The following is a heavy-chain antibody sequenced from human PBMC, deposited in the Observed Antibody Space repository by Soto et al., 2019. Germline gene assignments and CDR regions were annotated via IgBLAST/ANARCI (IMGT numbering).Heavy chain of an antibody. V-gene: IGHV3-30*03. Sequence: PGGSLRLSCAVSGFTFSSYGMHWVRQAPGKGLEWVAHISYDGSNEHYVDSVKGRFTISRDNSKNTLYLQMNSLRAEDTAVYYCARAIDYDILTGYPAPPDYWGQGTLVTVSS. CDR1: GFTFSSYG. D-gene: IGHD3-9*01. CDR3: ARAIDYDILTGYPAPPDY. J-gene: IGHJ4*02. CDR2: ISYDGSNE.